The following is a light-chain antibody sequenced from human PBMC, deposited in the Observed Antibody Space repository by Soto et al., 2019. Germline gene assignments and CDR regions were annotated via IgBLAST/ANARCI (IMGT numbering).Light chain of an antibody. CDR1: QSISSH. CDR3: QEYGYSPQT. Sequence: IVLTQSASTLSWSAGERATLSCRASQSISSHLVWFQQKPVQAPRLLIYDASSRATGIPARFSGSGSGTDFTLSISILEPEDFAVYDCQEYGYSPQTFCQGTKVDIK. V-gene: IGKV3-11*01. CDR2: DAS. J-gene: IGKJ1*01.